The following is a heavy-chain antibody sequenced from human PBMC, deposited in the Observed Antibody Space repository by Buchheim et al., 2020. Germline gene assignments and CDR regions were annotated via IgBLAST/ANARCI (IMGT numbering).Heavy chain of an antibody. Sequence: EVQLVESGGGLVQPGGSLRLSCAASGFTFSSYWMHWVRHAPGKGLVWVSRINSDGSSTSYADSVTGRFTISRATDKNTLYLQMNSLRAEDTAVYYCAKALGFLEWLLPDYWGQGTL. D-gene: IGHD3-3*01. CDR2: INSDGSST. J-gene: IGHJ4*02. CDR1: GFTFSSYW. V-gene: IGHV3-74*01. CDR3: AKALGFLEWLLPDY.